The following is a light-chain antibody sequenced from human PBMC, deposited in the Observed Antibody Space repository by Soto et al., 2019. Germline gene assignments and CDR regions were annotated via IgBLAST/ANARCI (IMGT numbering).Light chain of an antibody. CDR1: QGVGGW. V-gene: IGKV1-12*01. CDR2: ATS. J-gene: IGKJ3*01. Sequence: IQMTQSPSSVSASVGDRVTMTCRASQGVGGWLAWYQQKPGKVPKLLIYATSSLHSGVPSRFSSSGSGTDFACSISSLHLEDFATYYCQQTHSLPLSFGPGTKVDIK. CDR3: QQTHSLPLS.